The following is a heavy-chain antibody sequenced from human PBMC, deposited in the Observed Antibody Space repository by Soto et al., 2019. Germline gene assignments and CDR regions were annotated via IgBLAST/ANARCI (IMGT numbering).Heavy chain of an antibody. Sequence: SETLSLTCTVSGGSISSGDYYWSWIRQPPGKGLEWIGYIYYSGSTYYNPSLKSRVTISVDTSKNQFSLKLSSVTAADTAVYYCARCINGVFLNWFDPWGQGTLVTVSS. CDR3: ARCINGVFLNWFDP. CDR2: IYYSGST. D-gene: IGHD2-8*01. CDR1: GGSISSGDYY. V-gene: IGHV4-30-4*01. J-gene: IGHJ5*02.